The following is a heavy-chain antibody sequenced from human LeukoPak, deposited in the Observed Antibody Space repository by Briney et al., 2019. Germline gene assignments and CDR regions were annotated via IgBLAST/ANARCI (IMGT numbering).Heavy chain of an antibody. V-gene: IGHV5-51*01. CDR2: IYPGDSDT. CDR1: GYSFTTYW. CDR3: ARRISCGGYCLINDAFDI. Sequence: HGESLKISCKGSGYSFTTYWIGWVRQMPGKGLEWMGIIYPGDSDTRYSPSFQGQVTISADKSISTAYLQWSSLKASDTAMYYCARRISCGGYCLINDAFDIWGQGTMVTVSS. D-gene: IGHD3-16*01. J-gene: IGHJ3*02.